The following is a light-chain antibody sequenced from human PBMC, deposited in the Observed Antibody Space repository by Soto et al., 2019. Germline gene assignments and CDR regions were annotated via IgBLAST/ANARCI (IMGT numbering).Light chain of an antibody. CDR1: QSVSDN. CDR3: QQYDNWPPT. CDR2: GAS. Sequence: EIVVTQSPATLSVSPGERATLSCRASQSVSDNLAWYQQKPGQAPRLLIYGASARATGIPGRFSGSGPGTEFTLTISSLQSEDFAVYYCQQYDNWPPTFGQGTKVDIK. J-gene: IGKJ2*01. V-gene: IGKV3-15*01.